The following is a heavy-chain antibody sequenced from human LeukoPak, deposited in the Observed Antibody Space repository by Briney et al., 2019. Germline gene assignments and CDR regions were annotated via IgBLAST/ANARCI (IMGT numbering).Heavy chain of an antibody. CDR3: ARAGSGWYLVY. Sequence: PSETLSLTCAVYGGSFSGYYWSWIRQPPGKGLEWIGYIYYSGSTNYNPSLKSRVTISVDTSKNQFSLKLSSVTAADTAVYYCARAGSGWYLVYWGQGTLVTVSS. D-gene: IGHD6-19*01. CDR2: IYYSGST. CDR1: GGSFSGYY. J-gene: IGHJ4*02. V-gene: IGHV4-59*01.